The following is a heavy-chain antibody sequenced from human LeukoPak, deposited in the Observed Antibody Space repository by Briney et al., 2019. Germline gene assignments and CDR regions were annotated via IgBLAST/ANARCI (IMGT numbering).Heavy chain of an antibody. J-gene: IGHJ6*03. CDR2: INPSGGST. CDR1: GYAFTSYY. V-gene: IGHV1-46*01. CDR3: ARGPSITMVRGGQWYYYMDV. D-gene: IGHD3-10*01. Sequence: ASVKVSCKASGYAFTSYYIHWVRQAPGQGLEWIGLINPSGGSTNYAQKFQGKVTMTRDTSTSTVYLELSSLRSEDTAVYYCARGPSITMVRGGQWYYYMDVWGKGPTVTISS.